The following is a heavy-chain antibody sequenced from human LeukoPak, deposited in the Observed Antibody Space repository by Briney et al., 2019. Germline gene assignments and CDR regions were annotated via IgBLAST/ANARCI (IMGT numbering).Heavy chain of an antibody. Sequence: GESLKISCKGSGYSFTSYWIGWVRQMPGKGLEWMGIIYPGDSDTRYSPSFQGQVTISADKSISTAYLQWSSLKASDTAMYYCARLSSGSYGGRPHFDYWGQGTQVTVSP. CDR3: ARLSSGSYGGRPHFDY. V-gene: IGHV5-51*01. J-gene: IGHJ4*02. CDR2: IYPGDSDT. CDR1: GYSFTSYW. D-gene: IGHD1-26*01.